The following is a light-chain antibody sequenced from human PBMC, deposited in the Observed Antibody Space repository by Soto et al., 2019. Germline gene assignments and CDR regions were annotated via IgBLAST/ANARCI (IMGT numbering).Light chain of an antibody. Sequence: EIVLTQSPGTLSLSPGERATLSCRASQSVGNNFLSWYQQRPGQAPRLLIYNAFSRATGISDRFSGSGSGTDFTLTISRLEPEDFAVYYFHQHAYSPQTFGQGTRLDIK. J-gene: IGKJ5*01. CDR1: QSVGNNF. V-gene: IGKV3-20*01. CDR2: NAF. CDR3: HQHAYSPQT.